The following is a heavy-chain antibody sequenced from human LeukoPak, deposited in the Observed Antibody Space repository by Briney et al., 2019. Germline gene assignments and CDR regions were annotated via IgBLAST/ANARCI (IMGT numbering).Heavy chain of an antibody. Sequence: SETLSLTCTVSGGSISSGSYYWSWIRQPARKGLEWIGRIYTSGSTNYNPSLKGRVTISVDTSKNQFSLKLSSVTAADTAVYYCARWGIAAAGTLGYMDVWGKGTTVTVSS. CDR2: IYTSGST. V-gene: IGHV4-61*02. CDR3: ARWGIAAAGTLGYMDV. D-gene: IGHD6-13*01. J-gene: IGHJ6*03. CDR1: GGSISSGSYY.